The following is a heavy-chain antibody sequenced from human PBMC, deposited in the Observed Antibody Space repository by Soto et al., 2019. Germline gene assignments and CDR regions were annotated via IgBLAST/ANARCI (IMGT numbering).Heavy chain of an antibody. J-gene: IGHJ4*02. CDR1: GGSISSSSYY. D-gene: IGHD4-17*01. CDR3: ARRGPTVTTGPYYFDY. CDR2: IYYSGST. V-gene: IGHV4-39*01. Sequence: QLQLQESGPGLVKPSETLSLTCTVSGGSISSSSYYWGWIRQPPGKGLEWIGSIYYSGSTYYNPSLKSRVTIAVDTSKNQFSLKLRSVTAADTAVYYCARRGPTVTTGPYYFDYWGQGTLVTVSS.